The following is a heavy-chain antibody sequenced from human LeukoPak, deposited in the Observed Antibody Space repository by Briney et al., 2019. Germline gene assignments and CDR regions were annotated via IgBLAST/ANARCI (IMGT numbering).Heavy chain of an antibody. J-gene: IGHJ3*02. CDR1: GYTLTELS. V-gene: IGHV1-24*01. Sequence: GASVKVSCKVSGYTLTELSMHWVRQAPGKGLEWMGGFDPEDGETIYAQKFQGRVTMTEDTSTDTAYMELSSLRSEDTAVYYCATAHSSVVAPCDAFDIWGQGTMVTVSS. CDR3: ATAHSSVVAPCDAFDI. D-gene: IGHD2-2*01. CDR2: FDPEDGET.